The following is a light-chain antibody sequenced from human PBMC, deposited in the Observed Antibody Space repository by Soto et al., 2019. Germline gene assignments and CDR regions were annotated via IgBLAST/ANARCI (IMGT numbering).Light chain of an antibody. J-gene: IGKJ1*01. CDR2: DAS. CDR3: QQYNSYGT. V-gene: IGKV1-5*01. Sequence: DIQMTQSPSTLSASVGDRVTITCRASQTISSWLAWYQQKPGKAPKLLIYDASSLESGVPSRFSGSGSGTEFTLTISSLQPDDVATYYCQQYNSYGTFGQGTKVDI. CDR1: QTISSW.